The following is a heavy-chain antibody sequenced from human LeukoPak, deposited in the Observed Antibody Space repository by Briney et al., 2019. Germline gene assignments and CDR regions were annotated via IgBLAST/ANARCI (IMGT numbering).Heavy chain of an antibody. D-gene: IGHD2-21*02. V-gene: IGHV4-39*01. Sequence: NPSETLSLTCTVSGGSISSSSYYWGWLRLPPGKGLEWIGSIYYSGSAYYNPSLKSRVTMSVDTSKNQFSLKLNSVTAADTAVYYCARIVVVTAKRRFDYWGQGTLVTVSS. CDR2: IYYSGSA. J-gene: IGHJ4*02. CDR1: GGSISSSSYY. CDR3: ARIVVVTAKRRFDY.